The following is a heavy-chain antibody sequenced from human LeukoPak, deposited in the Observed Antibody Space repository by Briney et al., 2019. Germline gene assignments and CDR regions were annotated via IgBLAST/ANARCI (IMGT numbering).Heavy chain of an antibody. D-gene: IGHD6-13*01. V-gene: IGHV1-69*05. CDR2: IIPIFGTA. J-gene: IGHJ6*03. CDR3: ARDGGLAAAGRFYYYYMDV. CDR1: GGTFSSYA. Sequence: ASVKVSCKASGGTFSSYAISWVRQAPGQGLEWMGGIIPIFGTANYAQKFQGRVTITTDESTSTAYMELSSLRSEDTAAYYCARDGGLAAAGRFYYYYMDVWGKGTTVTVSS.